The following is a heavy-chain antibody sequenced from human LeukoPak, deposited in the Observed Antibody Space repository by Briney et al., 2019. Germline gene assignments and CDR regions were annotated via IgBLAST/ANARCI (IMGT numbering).Heavy chain of an antibody. Sequence: GGSLRLFCAASGFTFSSYSMNWVRQAPGKGLEWVSSISSSSSYIYYADSVKGRFTISRDNAKNSLYLQMNSLRAEDTAVYYCARDGWYGGNFDYWGQGTLVTVSS. CDR3: ARDGWYGGNFDY. CDR1: GFTFSSYS. J-gene: IGHJ4*02. D-gene: IGHD2-15*01. V-gene: IGHV3-21*01. CDR2: ISSSSSYI.